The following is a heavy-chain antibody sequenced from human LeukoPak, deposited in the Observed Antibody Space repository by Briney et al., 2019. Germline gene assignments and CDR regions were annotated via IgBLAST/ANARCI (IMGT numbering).Heavy chain of an antibody. D-gene: IGHD2-2*01. Sequence: KPSETLSLTCTVSGGSISSGSYYWSWIRQPAGKGLEWIGRIYTSGSTNYNPSLKSRVTISVDTSKNQFSLKLSSVTAADTAVYYCARENIVVVPAATMGNWFDPWGQGTLVTVSS. J-gene: IGHJ5*02. CDR3: ARENIVVVPAATMGNWFDP. CDR1: GGSISSGSYY. CDR2: IYTSGST. V-gene: IGHV4-61*02.